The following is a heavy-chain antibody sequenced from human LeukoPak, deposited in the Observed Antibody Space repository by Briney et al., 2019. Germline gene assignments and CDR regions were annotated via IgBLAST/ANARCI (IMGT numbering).Heavy chain of an antibody. CDR2: ISGSGATA. J-gene: IGHJ4*02. Sequence: GGSLRLSCAGFGFTFGSYAMSWVRQVPGEGLEWVSSISGSGATAYYADSVKGRFTISRDNSKGTLYLQMNSLRAEDTAVYFCAKEVSNDILTPFDSWGQGTLVTVSS. CDR3: AKEVSNDILTPFDS. D-gene: IGHD3-9*01. V-gene: IGHV3-23*01. CDR1: GFTFGSYA.